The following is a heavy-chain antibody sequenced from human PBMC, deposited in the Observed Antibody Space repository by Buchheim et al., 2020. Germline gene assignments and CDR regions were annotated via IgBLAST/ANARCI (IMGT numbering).Heavy chain of an antibody. V-gene: IGHV3-30*18. Sequence: QVQLVESGGGVVQPGRSLRLSCAASGYRFSDSGMHWVRQAPGKGLEWVAAMASAGNLKKYAESVKGRFTISRDVSKHKLYLQMNSLRAEDTAVYYCVKWSGTYPLYYFDYWGQGTL. J-gene: IGHJ4*02. CDR2: MASAGNLK. CDR3: VKWSGTYPLYYFDY. CDR1: GYRFSDSG. D-gene: IGHD1-26*01.